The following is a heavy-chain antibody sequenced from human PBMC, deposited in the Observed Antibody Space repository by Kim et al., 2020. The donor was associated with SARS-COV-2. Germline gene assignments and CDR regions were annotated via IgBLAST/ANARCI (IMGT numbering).Heavy chain of an antibody. V-gene: IGHV1-8*01. J-gene: IGHJ4*02. CDR1: GYTFTSYD. D-gene: IGHD3-16*02. CDR2: MNPNSDNS. Sequence: ASVKVSCKASGYTFTSYDINWVRQATGQGLEWMGWMNPNSDNSGFAQKFQGRVTMTRNTSISTVYMHLYSLRSEDTAVYYCAREGELSSLPHLDFWGQGTLVTVSS. CDR3: AREGELSSLPHLDF.